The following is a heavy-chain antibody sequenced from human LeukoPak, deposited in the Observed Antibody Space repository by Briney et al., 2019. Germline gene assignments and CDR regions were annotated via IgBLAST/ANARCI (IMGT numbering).Heavy chain of an antibody. D-gene: IGHD4-11*01. CDR1: GFTFSDYY. J-gene: IGHJ6*03. Sequence: GGSLSLSCAASGFTFSDYYISWIRQPPAPGLELVSYISCSGSTKYNADSVKGRFTISRDNAKDALYLQMNSLRAEDTAVYYCARDCPPTSGYYYFYMDVWGKGTTVTVSS. CDR3: ARDCPPTSGYYYFYMDV. V-gene: IGHV3-11*01. CDR2: ISCSGSTK.